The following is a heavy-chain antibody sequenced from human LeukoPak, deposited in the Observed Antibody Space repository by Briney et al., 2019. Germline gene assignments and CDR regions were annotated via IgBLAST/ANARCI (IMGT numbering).Heavy chain of an antibody. Sequence: PGGSLRLSCAAPGFTVSSNYMSWVRQAPGKGLEWVSVIYSGGSTYYADSVKGRFTISRDNSKNTLYLQMNSLRAEDTAVYYCARELGISFFLGYWGQGTLVTVSS. CDR2: IYSGGST. CDR3: ARELGISFFLGY. D-gene: IGHD7-27*01. J-gene: IGHJ4*02. V-gene: IGHV3-66*02. CDR1: GFTVSSNY.